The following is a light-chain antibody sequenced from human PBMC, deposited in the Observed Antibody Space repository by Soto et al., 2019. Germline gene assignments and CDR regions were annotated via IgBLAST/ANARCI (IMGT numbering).Light chain of an antibody. J-gene: IGKJ1*01. CDR1: QSINTK. Sequence: EIVMTQSPATLSVSPGEGATFSCRASQSINTKIAWYQLKPGQAPRLLIYDASIRATGIPARFSGSGSGTEFSLTINSLPSEDFGVYFCQQYDQWWTLGQGTKVDIK. CDR3: QQYDQWWT. CDR2: DAS. V-gene: IGKV3-15*01.